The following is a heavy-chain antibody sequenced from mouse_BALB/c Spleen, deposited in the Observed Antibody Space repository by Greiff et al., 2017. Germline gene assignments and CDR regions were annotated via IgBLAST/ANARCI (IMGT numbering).Heavy chain of an antibody. V-gene: IGHV14-1*02. D-gene: IGHD1-2*01. CDR2: IDPENGNT. CDR3: ASSLQRLQFDY. J-gene: IGHJ2*01. CDR1: GFNFTDYY. Sequence: EVQLQQSGAELVRPGALVKLSCKASGFNFTDYYMHWVKQRPEQGLEWIGWIDPENGNTIYEPKFQGKASITADTSSNTAYLQLSSLTSEDTAVYYCASSLQRLQFDYWGQGTTLTVSS.